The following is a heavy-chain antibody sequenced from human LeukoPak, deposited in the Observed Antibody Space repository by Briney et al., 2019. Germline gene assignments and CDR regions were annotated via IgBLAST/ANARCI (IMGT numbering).Heavy chain of an antibody. Sequence: SETLSLTCTVSGGSINNYYWSWIRQPPGKGLEWIGYIYYSGSTNYNPSLKSRVTISVDTSKNQFSLKLTSVTAADTAVYYCARDGEVRQGHCSTTSCPVDYWGQGTLITVSS. CDR3: ARDGEVRQGHCSTTSCPVDY. J-gene: IGHJ4*02. V-gene: IGHV4-59*01. CDR1: GGSINNYY. D-gene: IGHD2-2*01. CDR2: IYYSGST.